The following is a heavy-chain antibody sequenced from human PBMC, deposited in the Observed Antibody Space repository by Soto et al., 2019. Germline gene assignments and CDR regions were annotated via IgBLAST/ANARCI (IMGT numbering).Heavy chain of an antibody. CDR3: ARELNDITMIVVVTDPHYYYYYGMDV. CDR2: ISYDGSNK. V-gene: IGHV3-30*03. Sequence: PGGSLRLSCAASGFTFSSYGMHWVRQAPGKGLEWVAVISYDGSNKYYADSVKGRFTISRDNSKNTLYLQMNSLRAEDTAVYYCARELNDITMIVVVTDPHYYYYYGMDVWGQGTTVTVSS. CDR1: GFTFSSYG. D-gene: IGHD3-22*01. J-gene: IGHJ6*02.